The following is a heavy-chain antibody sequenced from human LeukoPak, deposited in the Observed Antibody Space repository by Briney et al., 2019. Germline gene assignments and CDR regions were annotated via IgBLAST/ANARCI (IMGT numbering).Heavy chain of an antibody. CDR1: GFTVSSNY. D-gene: IGHD3-10*01. V-gene: IGHV3-53*01. J-gene: IGHJ4*02. CDR3: ARLYGSGSYLY. CDR2: IYSGGRT. Sequence: GGSLRLSCAASGFTVSSNYMSWVRQAPGKGLEWVSVIYSGGRTYYADSVKGRFTISRDSSKNTLYLQMNSLRAEDTAVYYCARLYGSGSYLYWGQGTLVTVSS.